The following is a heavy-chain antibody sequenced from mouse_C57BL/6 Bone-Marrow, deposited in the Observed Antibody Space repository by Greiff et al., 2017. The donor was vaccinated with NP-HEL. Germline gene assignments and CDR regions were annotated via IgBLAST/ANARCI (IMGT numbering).Heavy chain of an antibody. D-gene: IGHD1-1*01. CDR1: GYAFSSYW. V-gene: IGHV1-80*01. CDR3: ARGGLLRRQDYFDY. CDR2: IYPGDGDT. J-gene: IGHJ2*01. Sequence: QVQLQQSGAELVKPGASVKISCKASGYAFSSYWMNWVKQRPGKGLEWIGQIYPGDGDTNYNGKFKGKATLTADKSSSTAYMPLSSLTSEDSAVYFCARGGLLRRQDYFDYWGQGTTLTVSS.